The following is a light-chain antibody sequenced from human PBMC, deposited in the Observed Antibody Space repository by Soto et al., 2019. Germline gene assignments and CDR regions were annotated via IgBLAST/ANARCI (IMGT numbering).Light chain of an antibody. V-gene: IGKV3-11*01. CDR3: QQRSSWPWT. Sequence: EIVTTQSPATLSVSPGERATLSCRASQSVSSNLAWYQQKPDQAPRLLIYDASNRATGIPARFSGSGSGTDFTLTISSLEPEDFAVYYCQQRSSWPWTFGQGTKVDIK. CDR1: QSVSSN. J-gene: IGKJ1*01. CDR2: DAS.